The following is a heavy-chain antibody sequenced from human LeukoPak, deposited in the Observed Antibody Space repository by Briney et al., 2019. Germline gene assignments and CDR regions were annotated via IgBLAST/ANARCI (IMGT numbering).Heavy chain of an antibody. V-gene: IGHV4-31*03. J-gene: IGHJ4*02. Sequence: TSETLSLTCTVSGGSISSGDYYWNWIRQHPGKGLEWIGYIYYSGTTYYNPSLKSRLSMSVDTSKNQFSLRLSSVTAADTAIYYCANYPRGDYGDDNLFRFDYWGQGALVTVSS. CDR1: GGSISSGDYY. CDR2: IYYSGTT. D-gene: IGHD4-17*01. CDR3: ANYPRGDYGDDNLFRFDY.